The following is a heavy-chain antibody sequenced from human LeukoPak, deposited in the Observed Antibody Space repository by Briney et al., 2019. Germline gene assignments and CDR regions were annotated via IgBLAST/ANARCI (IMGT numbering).Heavy chain of an antibody. V-gene: IGHV3-7*03. CDR2: IKPDGNDK. CDR1: GFTFSSYW. J-gene: IGHJ4*02. CDR3: TTSDCEY. Sequence: PGGSLRLSCAASGFTFSSYWMSWVRQAPGKGLEWVANIKPDGNDKFLVDSVKGRFTISRDNAKTSLFLQMNSLRAEDTAMYYCTTSDCEYWGQGALVTVSS.